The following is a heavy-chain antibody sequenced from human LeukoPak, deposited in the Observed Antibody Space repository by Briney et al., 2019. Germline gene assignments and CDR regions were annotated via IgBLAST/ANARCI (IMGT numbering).Heavy chain of an antibody. V-gene: IGHV3-48*03. CDR2: ISSRGDTI. D-gene: IGHD3-3*01. J-gene: IGHJ5*02. Sequence: PGGSLRLSCAASGFTVSSYNMNWVRLAPGKGLEWVSYISSRGDTIKYADSVKGRFTISRDNAKNSVDLQMDRLRAEDTAVYYCAREQTIFGMLLTGRWFDPWGQGTLVTVSS. CDR3: AREQTIFGMLLTGRWFDP. CDR1: GFTVSSYN.